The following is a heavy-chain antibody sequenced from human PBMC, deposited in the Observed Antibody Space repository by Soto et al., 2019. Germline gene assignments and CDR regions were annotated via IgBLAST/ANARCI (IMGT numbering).Heavy chain of an antibody. CDR2: IYSGGYT. D-gene: IGHD3-10*01. CDR3: GRRAGGGGY. Sequence: EVQLVESGGGLIQPGGSLRLSCAVSGFTVSNNYMSWVRQAPGKGLEGVSVIYSGGYTAYGDSVKGRFTISRDNSKNTLYHKRKSRGAGGPGGFYCGRRAGGGGYWGQGTLVTVSS. V-gene: IGHV3-53*01. J-gene: IGHJ4*02. CDR1: GFTVSNNY.